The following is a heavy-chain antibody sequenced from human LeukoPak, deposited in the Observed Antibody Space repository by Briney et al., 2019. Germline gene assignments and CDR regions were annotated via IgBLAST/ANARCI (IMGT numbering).Heavy chain of an antibody. Sequence: GGSLRLSCAPFGLTVSSNYMSWVRQAPGKGLEWVSTIYSDGTPYYADSLKGRFTISRDNSKNTLYLRMNSLRAEDTAIYYCARAIQSHLLKGYFDYWGQGALVTLSS. V-gene: IGHV3-53*01. CDR1: GLTVSSNY. CDR2: IYSDGTP. J-gene: IGHJ4*02. CDR3: ARAIQSHLLKGYFDY. D-gene: IGHD2-2*01.